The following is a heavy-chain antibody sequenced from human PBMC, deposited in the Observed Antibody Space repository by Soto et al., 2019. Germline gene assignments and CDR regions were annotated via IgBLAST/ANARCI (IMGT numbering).Heavy chain of an antibody. CDR1: GGTFSSYT. CDR2: IIPILGIA. D-gene: IGHD6-13*01. V-gene: IGHV1-69*02. Sequence: QVQLVQSGAEVKKPGSSVKVSCKASGGTFSSYTISWVRQAPGQGLEWMGRIIPILGIANYAQKFQGRVTITADKSTSTAYMELSSLRSEDTAVYYCAVMLAAADPEVYYYYGMDVWGQGTTVTVSS. J-gene: IGHJ6*02. CDR3: AVMLAAADPEVYYYYGMDV.